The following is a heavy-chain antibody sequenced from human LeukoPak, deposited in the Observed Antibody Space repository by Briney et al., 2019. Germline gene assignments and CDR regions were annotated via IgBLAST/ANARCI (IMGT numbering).Heavy chain of an antibody. Sequence: SDTLSLTCTVSGGSISSRSYYWGWIRQPPGKGLEWIGSIHYSGSPYYNPSLKSRLTISVDTSKNQFSLKLSSVTAADTAVYYCARLYCSGGNCYGAFDIWGQGTMVTVSS. V-gene: IGHV4-39*01. D-gene: IGHD2-15*01. J-gene: IGHJ3*02. CDR2: IHYSGSP. CDR3: ARLYCSGGNCYGAFDI. CDR1: GGSISSRSYY.